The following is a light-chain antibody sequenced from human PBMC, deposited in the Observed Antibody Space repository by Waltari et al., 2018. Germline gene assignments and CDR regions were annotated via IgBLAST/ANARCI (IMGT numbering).Light chain of an antibody. V-gene: IGLV2-8*01. Sequence: QSALTQPPYASGSPGQSVTISCTGTSSDVGGYNSVYWYQQHPGKAPKLMIYGVSKRPSGVPERFSGSKSGNTASLTVSGLQAEDEADYYCSSYAGNDNFEVFGGGTKLTVL. CDR1: SSDVGGYNS. J-gene: IGLJ3*02. CDR3: SSYAGNDNFEV. CDR2: GVS.